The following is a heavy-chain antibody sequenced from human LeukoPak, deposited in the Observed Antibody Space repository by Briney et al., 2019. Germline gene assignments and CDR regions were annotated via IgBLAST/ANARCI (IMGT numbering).Heavy chain of an antibody. CDR1: GYTFTSYA. CDR2: INAGNGNT. Sequence: ASVKVSCTASGYTFTSYAMHWVRQAPGQRLEWMGWINAGNGNTKYSQKFQGRVTITRDTSASTAYMELSSLRSEDTAVYYCARNPSYIEPFFDYWGQGTLVTVSS. J-gene: IGHJ4*02. CDR3: ARNPSYIEPFFDY. V-gene: IGHV1-3*01. D-gene: IGHD1-14*01.